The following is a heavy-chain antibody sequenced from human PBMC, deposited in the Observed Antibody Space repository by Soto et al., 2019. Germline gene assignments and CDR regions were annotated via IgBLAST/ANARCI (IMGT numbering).Heavy chain of an antibody. V-gene: IGHV4-30-2*01. CDR1: GGSISSGGYS. CDR3: ASQPKYNWNLDY. J-gene: IGHJ4*02. D-gene: IGHD1-20*01. CDR2: IYHSGST. Sequence: SETLSLTCAVSGGSISSGGYSWSWIRQPPGRGLEWIGYIYHSGSTYYNPSLKSRVTISVDRSKNQFSLKLSSVTAADTAVYYCASQPKYNWNLDYWGQGTLVTVSS.